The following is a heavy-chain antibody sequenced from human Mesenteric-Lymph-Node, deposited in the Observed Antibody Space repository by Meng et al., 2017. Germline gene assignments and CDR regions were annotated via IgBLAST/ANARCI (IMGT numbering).Heavy chain of an antibody. Sequence: ASVKVSCKAAGYSFTHFYVHWVRQAPGQGLEWMGVINPNSGSINYAEKLQGRVTMTRDTSTNTVYMDLSSLTSEDTAVYFCARAYLDHYYDTSVLDYWGQETLVTVSS. CDR2: INPNSGSI. V-gene: IGHV1-46*04. D-gene: IGHD3-22*01. CDR3: ARAYLDHYYDTSVLDY. CDR1: GYSFTHFY. J-gene: IGHJ4*02.